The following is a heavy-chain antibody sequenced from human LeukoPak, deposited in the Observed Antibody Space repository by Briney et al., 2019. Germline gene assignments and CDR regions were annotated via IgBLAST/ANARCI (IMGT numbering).Heavy chain of an antibody. D-gene: IGHD1-26*01. Sequence: GGSLRLSCAASGFTVSSNYMSWVRQAPGKGLEWVSVIYSGGSTYYADSVKGRFTISRDNSKNTLYLQMNSLRAEDTAVYYCARDGGIVGATIDAFDIWGQGTMVTASS. CDR3: ARDGGIVGATIDAFDI. CDR1: GFTVSSNY. J-gene: IGHJ3*02. CDR2: IYSGGST. V-gene: IGHV3-53*01.